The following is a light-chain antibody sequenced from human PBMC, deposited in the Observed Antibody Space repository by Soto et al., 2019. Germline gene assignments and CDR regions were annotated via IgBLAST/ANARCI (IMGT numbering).Light chain of an antibody. J-gene: IGLJ1*01. V-gene: IGLV1-44*01. CDR1: SSNIGSNV. CDR2: SNN. CDR3: ATWDDSLNGYV. Sequence: QSVLTQPPSASGTPGQRVTISCSGSSSNIGSNVVNWFQQLPGTAPKLRIYSNNQRPSGVPDRFSGSKSGTSASLAISGLQSEDEVYYYCATWDDSLNGYVCGTGPKVTVL.